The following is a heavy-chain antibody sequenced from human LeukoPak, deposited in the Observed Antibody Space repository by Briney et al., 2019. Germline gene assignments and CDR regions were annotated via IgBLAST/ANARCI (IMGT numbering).Heavy chain of an antibody. CDR2: ISSSGGTI. CDR3: ARDGIVVVPAAVYYYYYGMDV. CDR1: GFTFSSYE. D-gene: IGHD2-2*01. J-gene: IGHJ6*02. Sequence: PGGSLRLSCAASGFTFSSYEVNWVRQAPGKGLEWVSYISSSGGTIYYADSVKGRFTISRDNAKNSLYLQMNSLRAEDTAVYYCARDGIVVVPAAVYYYYYGMDVWGQGTTVTVSS. V-gene: IGHV3-48*03.